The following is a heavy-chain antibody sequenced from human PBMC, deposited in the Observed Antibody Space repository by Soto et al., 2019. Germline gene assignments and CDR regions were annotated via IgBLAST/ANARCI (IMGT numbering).Heavy chain of an antibody. D-gene: IGHD1-7*01. CDR3: ARSKYNWNYGSNKWFDP. V-gene: IGHV4-31*03. J-gene: IGHJ5*02. CDR1: GGSISSGGYY. Sequence: QVQLQESGPGLVKPSQTLSLTCTVSGGSISSGGYYWSWIRQHPGKGLEWIGYIYYSGSTYYNPSLKSRVTISVETSKNQFSLKLSSVTAAATAVYYCARSKYNWNYGSNKWFDPWGQGTLVTVSA. CDR2: IYYSGST.